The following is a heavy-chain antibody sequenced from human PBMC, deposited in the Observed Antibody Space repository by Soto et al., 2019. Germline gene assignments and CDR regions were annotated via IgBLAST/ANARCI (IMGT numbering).Heavy chain of an antibody. CDR1: GYTFTNYA. J-gene: IGHJ6*03. CDR3: ARSVSTYYYYYYIDV. D-gene: IGHD3-16*01. Sequence: ASVKVSCKASGYTFTNYAMHWVRQAPGQRLEWMGWINIGNDNTKYSQKFQGRVTITRDTSASTAYMELSRLGSEDTAVYYCARSVSTYYYYYYIDVWGKGTTVTVSS. CDR2: INIGNDNT. V-gene: IGHV1-3*04.